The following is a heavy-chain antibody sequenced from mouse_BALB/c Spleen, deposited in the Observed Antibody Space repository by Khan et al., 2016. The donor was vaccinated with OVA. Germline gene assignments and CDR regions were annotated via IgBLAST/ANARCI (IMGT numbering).Heavy chain of an antibody. D-gene: IGHD4-1*01. CDR3: ARAGWDVFAY. Sequence: VQLQESGPELVKPGASVKMSCKASGYTFTDYVMNWVKQRNGQGLEWIGQIYPGSDSTYYNEKFKGKATLTADRSSSTAYMPLSNLTSEDSAVYFCARAGWDVFAYWGQGTLVTVSA. J-gene: IGHJ3*01. V-gene: IGHV1-77*01. CDR1: GYTFTDYV. CDR2: IYPGSDST.